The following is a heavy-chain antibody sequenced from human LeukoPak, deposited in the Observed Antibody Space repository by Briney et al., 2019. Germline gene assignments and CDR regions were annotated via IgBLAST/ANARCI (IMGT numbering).Heavy chain of an antibody. CDR3: ARGTRALDAFDI. J-gene: IGHJ3*02. V-gene: IGHV4-34*01. Sequence: PSETLSLTCAVYGGSFSGYYWSWIRQPPGKGLEWIGEINHSGSTNYNPSLKGRVTISVDTSKSQFSLNLSSVTAADTAIYYCARGTRALDAFDIWGQGTMVTVSS. CDR1: GGSFSGYY. CDR2: INHSGST.